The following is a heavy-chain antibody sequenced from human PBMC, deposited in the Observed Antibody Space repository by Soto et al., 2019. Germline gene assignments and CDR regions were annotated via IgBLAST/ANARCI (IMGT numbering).Heavy chain of an antibody. J-gene: IGHJ5*02. V-gene: IGHV3-53*02. CDR2: IYSGGST. Sequence: VQLVETGGGLIQPGGSLRLSCAASGFTVSSNYMSWVRQAPGKGLEWVSVIYSGGSTYYADSVKGRFTISRDNSKNTLYLQMNSLRAEDTAVYYCARDLPPNWFDPWGQGTLVTVSS. CDR1: GFTVSSNY. CDR3: ARDLPPNWFDP.